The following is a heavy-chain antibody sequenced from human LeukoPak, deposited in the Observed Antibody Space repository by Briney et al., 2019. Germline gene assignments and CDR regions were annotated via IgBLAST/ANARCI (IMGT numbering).Heavy chain of an antibody. CDR1: GYTFTGYY. V-gene: IGHV1-2*02. CDR2: INPNSGGT. J-gene: IGHJ6*03. D-gene: IGHD5-24*01. CDR3: AIQSRDGYKWTAYYYYYYMDV. Sequence: ASVKVSCKASGYTFTGYYMHWVRQAPGQGLEWMGWINPNSGGTNYSQRFQGRVTMTRDTSISTAYMELSSLRSEDTAVYYCAIQSRDGYKWTAYYYYYYMDVWGKGTTVTISS.